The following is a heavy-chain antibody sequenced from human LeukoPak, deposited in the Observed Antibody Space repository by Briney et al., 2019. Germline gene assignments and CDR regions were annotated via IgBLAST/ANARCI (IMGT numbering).Heavy chain of an antibody. Sequence: SETLSLTCTVSGVSIYSYYWNWIRQSPGNGLEWIGYIHYSGSSSYDPSLKSRVTISVDTSKSQFSLTLTSATAADTAVYYCATGRSIRYFDYWGQGTLLTVSS. CDR3: ATGRSIRYFDY. CDR1: GVSIYSYY. J-gene: IGHJ4*02. CDR2: IHYSGSS. D-gene: IGHD3-3*01. V-gene: IGHV4-59*08.